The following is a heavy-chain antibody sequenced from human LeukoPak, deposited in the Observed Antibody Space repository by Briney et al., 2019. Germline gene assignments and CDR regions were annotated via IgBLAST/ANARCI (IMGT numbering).Heavy chain of an antibody. CDR2: IYYSGST. J-gene: IGHJ5*02. V-gene: IGHV4-39*01. CDR3: ARSTRYYDSSSGFDP. Sequence: SETLSLTCTVSGGSISSSSYYWGWIRQPPGKGLEWIGSIYYSGSTYYNPSLKSRVTISVDTSKNQFSLKLSSVTAADTAVYYCARSTRYYDSSSGFDPWGRGTLVTVSS. D-gene: IGHD3-22*01. CDR1: GGSISSSSYY.